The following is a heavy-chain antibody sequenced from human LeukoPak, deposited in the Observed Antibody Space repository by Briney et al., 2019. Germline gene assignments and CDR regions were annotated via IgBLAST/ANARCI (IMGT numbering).Heavy chain of an antibody. CDR2: INPNSGGT. D-gene: IGHD2-2*01. J-gene: IGHJ5*02. CDR1: GYTFTDYY. V-gene: IGHV1-2*02. CDR3: ARYCSREIRRWFDP. Sequence: ASVKVSCKASGYTFTDYYMHWVRQAPGQGLEWMGWINPNSGGTNYAQKFQGRVTMTRDTSISTAYMELSRLRSDDTAVYYCARYCSREIRRWFDPWGQGTLVTVSS.